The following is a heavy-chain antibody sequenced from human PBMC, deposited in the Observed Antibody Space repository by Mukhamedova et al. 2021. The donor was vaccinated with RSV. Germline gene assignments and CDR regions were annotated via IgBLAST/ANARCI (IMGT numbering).Heavy chain of an antibody. CDR2: VNHRGST. Sequence: IRQPPGKGLEWIGEVNHRGSTNYNPPFKSRVSISVDTSKNQFSLKLSSVTVADTAVYYCARLHFSSTSCLKPFDYWCQGILVTV. CDR3: ARLHFSSTSCLKPFDY. J-gene: IGHJ4*02. D-gene: IGHD2-2*01. V-gene: IGHV4-34*01.